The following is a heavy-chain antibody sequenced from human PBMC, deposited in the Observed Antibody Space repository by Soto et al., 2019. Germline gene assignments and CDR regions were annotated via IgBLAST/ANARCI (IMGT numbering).Heavy chain of an antibody. CDR1: GFTFSSYA. D-gene: IGHD4-17*01. J-gene: IGHJ4*02. V-gene: IGHV3-23*01. Sequence: VQLLESGGGLVQPGGSLRLSCAASGFTFSSYAMSWVRQAPGKGLEWVSTISGSGGSTYNADSVKGRFTISRDNSKNTLYLQMNSLRAEDTAIYYCAKGGKGDYRLSDYWGQGTLVTVSS. CDR3: AKGGKGDYRLSDY. CDR2: ISGSGGST.